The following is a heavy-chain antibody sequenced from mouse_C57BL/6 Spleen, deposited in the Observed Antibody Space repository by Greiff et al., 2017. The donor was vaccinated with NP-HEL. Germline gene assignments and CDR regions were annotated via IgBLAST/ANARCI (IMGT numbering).Heavy chain of an antibody. Sequence: EVKLVESGGGLVQPGGSLKLSCAASGFTFSDYYMYWVRQTPEKRLEWVAYISNGGGSTYYPDTVKGRFTISRDNAKNTLYLQMSRLKSEDTAMYYCARHGTRRYFDVWGTGTTVTVSS. V-gene: IGHV5-12*01. D-gene: IGHD4-1*01. CDR3: ARHGTRRYFDV. CDR2: ISNGGGST. J-gene: IGHJ1*03. CDR1: GFTFSDYY.